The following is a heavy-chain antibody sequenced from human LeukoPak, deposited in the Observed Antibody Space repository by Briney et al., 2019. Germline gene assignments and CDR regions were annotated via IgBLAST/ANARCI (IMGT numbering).Heavy chain of an antibody. J-gene: IGHJ4*02. CDR1: GGTFSSYA. D-gene: IGHD3-22*01. CDR2: IIPIFATA. CDR3: ARGPITTRSHFDY. Sequence: GSSMKVSCKASGGTFSSYAISWVRQAPGQGLEWMGGIIPIFATANYAQKFQGRVTITADESTSTAYMELSSLRSEDTAVYYCARGPITTRSHFDYWGQGTLVTVSS. V-gene: IGHV1-69*01.